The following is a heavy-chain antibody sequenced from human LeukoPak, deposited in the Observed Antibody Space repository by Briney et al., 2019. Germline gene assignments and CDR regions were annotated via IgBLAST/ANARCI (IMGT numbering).Heavy chain of an antibody. D-gene: IGHD2-21*02. CDR3: ARVTGYCGGDCSIWEDY. J-gene: IGHJ4*02. CDR2: ISYNGSNK. V-gene: IGHV3-30*04. CDR1: GFTFSSYA. Sequence: PGGSLRLSCAASGFTFSSYAMHWVRQAPGKGLEWVAVISYNGSNKYYADSVKGRFTISRDNSKNTLYLQMNSLRAEDTAVYYCARVTGYCGGDCSIWEDYWGQGTLSPSPQ.